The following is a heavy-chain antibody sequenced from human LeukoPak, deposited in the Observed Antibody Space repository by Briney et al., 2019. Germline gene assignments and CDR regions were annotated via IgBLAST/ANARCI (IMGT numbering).Heavy chain of an antibody. D-gene: IGHD2-2*01. Sequence: RTGGSLRLSCAASGFTFSSYSMNWVRQAPGKGLEWVSSISSSSSYIYYADSVKGRFTISRDNAKNSLYLQMNSLRAEDTAVYYCARVGTGVPAAHTIDYWGQGTLVTVSS. CDR1: GFTFSSYS. V-gene: IGHV3-21*01. J-gene: IGHJ4*02. CDR2: ISSSSSYI. CDR3: ARVGTGVPAAHTIDY.